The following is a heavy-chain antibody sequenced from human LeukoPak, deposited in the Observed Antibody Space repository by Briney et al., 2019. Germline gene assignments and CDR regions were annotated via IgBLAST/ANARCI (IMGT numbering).Heavy chain of an antibody. J-gene: IGHJ4*02. CDR2: IYYSGST. CDR1: GGSIRSSSYY. CDR3: ARKHSATWIQLGRRYYFDY. D-gene: IGHD5-18*01. V-gene: IGHV4-39*07. Sequence: SETLSLTCTVSGGSIRSSSYYWGWIRQPPGKGLEWIGSIYYSGSTYYNPSLKSRVTISVDTSKNQFSLKLSSVTATDTAVYYCARKHSATWIQLGRRYYFDYWGQGTLVTVSS.